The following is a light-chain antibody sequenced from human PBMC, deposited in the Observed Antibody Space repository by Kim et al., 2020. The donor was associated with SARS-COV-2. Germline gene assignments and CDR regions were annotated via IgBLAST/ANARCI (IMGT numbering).Light chain of an antibody. CDR3: QQYDDFPYT. Sequence: SASVRDKITITCRASQSISGWLAWYQQKPGRAPKLLIFATSTLESGVPLRFSGSGSGTEFTLTISSLQPDDFATYYCQQYDDFPYTFGQGTKLEI. V-gene: IGKV1-5*03. J-gene: IGKJ2*01. CDR1: QSISGW. CDR2: ATS.